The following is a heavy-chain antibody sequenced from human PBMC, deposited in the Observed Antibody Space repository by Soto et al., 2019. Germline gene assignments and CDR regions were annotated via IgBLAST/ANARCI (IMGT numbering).Heavy chain of an antibody. CDR3: ARDRGTSSGYYPYWFDP. Sequence: QVQLVQSGAEVKKPGSSVKVSCKASGGTFSSYAISWVRQTPGQGLEWMGEIIPIFGTANYAQKFQGRVTITADESTSTAYMELSSLRSEDTAVYYCARDRGTSSGYYPYWFDPWGQGSLVTVSS. CDR2: IIPIFGTA. J-gene: IGHJ5*02. D-gene: IGHD3-22*01. CDR1: GGTFSSYA. V-gene: IGHV1-69*12.